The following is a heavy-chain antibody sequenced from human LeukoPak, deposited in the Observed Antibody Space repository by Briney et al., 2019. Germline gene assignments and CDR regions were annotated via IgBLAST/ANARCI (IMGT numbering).Heavy chain of an antibody. J-gene: IGHJ4*02. Sequence: GGSLRLSCAASGFTFSSYNVNCGRRAAGKGREWVLSISSSSTYIYYADSVKGPLTISRAKAQNSLYLKTNSPRAEATAVYYCARMYRSGWYDYWGQGTLVTVSS. CDR2: ISSSSTYI. CDR1: GFTFSSYN. CDR3: ARMYRSGWYDY. D-gene: IGHD6-19*01. V-gene: IGHV3-21*01.